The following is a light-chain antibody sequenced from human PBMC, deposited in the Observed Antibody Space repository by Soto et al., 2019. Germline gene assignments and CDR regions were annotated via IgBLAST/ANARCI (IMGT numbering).Light chain of an antibody. CDR3: ATWDGSLNVCV. Sequence: QSVLTQPPSVSGTPGQRVTISCSGGKSDIGSNTVYWFQQLPGTAPRLLIYTNNQRPSGVPDRFSGSKSGTSAYLAISGLQSEDEADYYCATWDGSLNVCVFGGGTKLTVL. J-gene: IGLJ3*02. CDR2: TNN. CDR1: KSDIGSNT. V-gene: IGLV1-44*01.